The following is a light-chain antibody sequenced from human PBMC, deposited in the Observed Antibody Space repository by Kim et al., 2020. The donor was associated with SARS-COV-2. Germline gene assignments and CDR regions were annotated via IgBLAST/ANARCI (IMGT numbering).Light chain of an antibody. J-gene: IGKJ2*01. CDR3: QQYGSSPYT. Sequence: LSPRERATLSCRASQSVSSSYLAWYQHKPGQAPRLLIYGASSRATGIPDRFSGSGSGTDFTLTISRLEPEDFAVYYCQQYGSSPYTFGQGTKLEI. V-gene: IGKV3-20*01. CDR2: GAS. CDR1: QSVSSSY.